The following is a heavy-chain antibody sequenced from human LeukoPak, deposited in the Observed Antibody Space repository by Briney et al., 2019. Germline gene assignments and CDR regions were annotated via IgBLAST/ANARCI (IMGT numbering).Heavy chain of an antibody. CDR1: GSTFSSYS. Sequence: VGSLPLSRAASGSTFSSYSMNWVRQAPGKGLEWVSSISSSSSYIYYADSVKGRFTISRDNAKNSLYLQMNSLRAEDTAVYYCARGGYSYGLGAFDIWGNGPIVSVSS. CDR3: ARGGYSYGLGAFDI. J-gene: IGHJ3*02. D-gene: IGHD5-18*01. V-gene: IGHV3-21*01. CDR2: ISSSSSYI.